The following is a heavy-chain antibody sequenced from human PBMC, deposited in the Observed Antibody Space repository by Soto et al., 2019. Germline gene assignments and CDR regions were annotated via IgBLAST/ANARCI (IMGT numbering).Heavy chain of an antibody. J-gene: IGHJ2*01. CDR3: TRDVSSRYFDL. Sequence: QVQLVESGGGVVQPGTSLRLSCAASGFTFRNYGMHWVRQAPGKGLEWVALISYDGRYTFYVDSVKGRFTISRDNSRSTLHLQMHSLRAEDTAVYYCTRDVSSRYFDLWGRGSLVTVSS. CDR1: GFTFRNYG. CDR2: ISYDGRYT. V-gene: IGHV3-33*01.